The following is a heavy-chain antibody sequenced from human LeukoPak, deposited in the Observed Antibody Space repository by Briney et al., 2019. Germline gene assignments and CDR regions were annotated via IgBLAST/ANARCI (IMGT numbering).Heavy chain of an antibody. CDR3: AKGPTGGCSGATCYIMDV. D-gene: IGHD2-2*01. V-gene: IGHV3-23*01. CDR2: ITESAGTT. Sequence: PGGSLRLSCAASGFTFRNYAMRWVRQAPGKGRGWVSGITESAGTTDYADSVKGRFIISRDNPKTTLYLQMSSLRAEDTAVYYCAKGPTGGCSGATCYIMDVWGRGTTVTVSS. CDR1: GFTFRNYA. J-gene: IGHJ6*04.